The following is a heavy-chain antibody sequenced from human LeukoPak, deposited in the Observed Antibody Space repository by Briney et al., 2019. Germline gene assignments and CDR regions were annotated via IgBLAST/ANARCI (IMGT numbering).Heavy chain of an antibody. CDR3: ARDSSSWDWVDAFDI. Sequence: PSETLSLTCAVYGGSFSGYYWSWIRQPPGKGLEWIGEINHSGSTNYNPSLKSRVTISVDTSKNQFSLKLSSVTAADTAVYYCARDSSSWDWVDAFDIWGQGTMVTVSS. J-gene: IGHJ3*02. V-gene: IGHV4-34*01. CDR1: GGSFSGYY. D-gene: IGHD6-13*01. CDR2: INHSGST.